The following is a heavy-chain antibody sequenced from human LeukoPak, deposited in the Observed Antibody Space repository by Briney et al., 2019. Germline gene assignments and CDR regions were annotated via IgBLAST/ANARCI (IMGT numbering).Heavy chain of an antibody. D-gene: IGHD6-13*01. CDR1: GVAITSYY. Sequence: SETLSLTCSVSGVAITSYYWSWIRQPPGKGLEWIGEINHSGSTNYNPSLKSRVTISVDTSKNQFSLKLSSVTAADTAVYYCARGGRYSSSWSRDFDYWGQGTLVTVSS. CDR3: ARGGRYSSSWSRDFDY. V-gene: IGHV4-34*01. J-gene: IGHJ4*02. CDR2: INHSGST.